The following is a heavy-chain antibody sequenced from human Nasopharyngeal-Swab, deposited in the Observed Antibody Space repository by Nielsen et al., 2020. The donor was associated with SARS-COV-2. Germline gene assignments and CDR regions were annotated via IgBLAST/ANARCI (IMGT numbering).Heavy chain of an antibody. Sequence: LKISCAASGFTFSSYAMSWVRQAPGKGLEWVSAISGSGGSTYYADSVKGRFTISRDNSKNTLYLQMNSLRVEDTAVYYCTKTLRRGWYFDYWGQGTLVTVSS. V-gene: IGHV3-23*01. CDR1: GFTFSSYA. CDR3: TKTLRRGWYFDY. CDR2: ISGSGGST. D-gene: IGHD6-19*01. J-gene: IGHJ4*02.